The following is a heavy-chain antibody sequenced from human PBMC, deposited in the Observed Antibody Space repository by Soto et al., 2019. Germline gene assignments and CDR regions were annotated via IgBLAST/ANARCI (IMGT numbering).Heavy chain of an antibody. CDR3: ARRLPGPKEEYNAYYFYGLDV. D-gene: IGHD1-1*01. V-gene: IGHV5-10-1*01. Sequence: PGESLKISCQGSGYSFTSHWITWVRQTPGKGVEWMGRIDPSDSYTNYSPSFQGRVTISADRSISTAFLQWSSLEASDTAIYYCARRLPGPKEEYNAYYFYGLDVWGQGTTVTVSS. J-gene: IGHJ6*02. CDR2: IDPSDSYT. CDR1: GYSFTSHW.